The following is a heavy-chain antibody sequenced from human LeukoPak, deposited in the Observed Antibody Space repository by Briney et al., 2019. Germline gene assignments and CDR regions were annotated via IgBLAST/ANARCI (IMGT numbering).Heavy chain of an antibody. D-gene: IGHD4-23*01. J-gene: IGHJ5*02. CDR2: IWYDGSNK. CDR3: ARDLPHDYGGNSAP. CDR1: GFTFSSYG. V-gene: IGHV3-33*01. Sequence: GGSLRLSCAASGFTFSSYGMHWVRQAPGKGLEWVAVIWYDGSNKYYADSVKGRFTISRDNAKNSLYLQMNSLRAEDTAVYYCARDLPHDYGGNSAPWGQGTLVTVSS.